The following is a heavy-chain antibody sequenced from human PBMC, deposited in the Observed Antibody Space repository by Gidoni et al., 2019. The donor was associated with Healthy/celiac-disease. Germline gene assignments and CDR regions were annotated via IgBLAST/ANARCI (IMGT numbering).Heavy chain of an antibody. CDR1: GYTLTSYY. J-gene: IGHJ6*02. CDR2: INPSGGST. D-gene: IGHD6-13*01. V-gene: IGHV1-46*01. Sequence: QVQLVQSGAEVKKPGASVKVSCKASGYTLTSYYMHWVRQAPGQGLEWMGIINPSGGSTSYAQKFQGRVTMTRDTSTSTVYMELSSLRSEDTAVYYCAREIAAADYYYGMDVWGQGTTVTVSS. CDR3: AREIAAADYYYGMDV.